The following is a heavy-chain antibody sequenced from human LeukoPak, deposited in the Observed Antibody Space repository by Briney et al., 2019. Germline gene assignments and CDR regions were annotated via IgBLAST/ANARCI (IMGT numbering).Heavy chain of an antibody. CDR1: GGSISSSSYY. CDR2: IYYSGST. D-gene: IGHD2-15*01. Sequence: SSETLSLTCTVSGGSISSSSYYWGWIRQPPGKGLEWIGYIYYSGSTNYNASLKSRVTISVDTSKNQFSLKLRSLTAADTAVYYCASAGYCSGDSCYLNPLDYWGQGTLVTVSS. V-gene: IGHV4-61*05. CDR3: ASAGYCSGDSCYLNPLDY. J-gene: IGHJ4*02.